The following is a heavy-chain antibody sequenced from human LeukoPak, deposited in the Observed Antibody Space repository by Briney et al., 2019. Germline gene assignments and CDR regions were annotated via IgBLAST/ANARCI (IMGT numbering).Heavy chain of an antibody. CDR3: ARLIAAAGIYYFDY. CDR2: IYSGGST. J-gene: IGHJ4*02. V-gene: IGHV3-66*01. CDR1: GFTVSSNY. Sequence: GGSLRLSCAASGFTVSSNYMSWVRQAPGKGLEWVSVIYSGGSTYYADSVKGRFTISRDNSKNTLYLQMNSLRAEDTAVYYCARLIAAAGIYYFDYWGQGTLVTVSS. D-gene: IGHD6-13*01.